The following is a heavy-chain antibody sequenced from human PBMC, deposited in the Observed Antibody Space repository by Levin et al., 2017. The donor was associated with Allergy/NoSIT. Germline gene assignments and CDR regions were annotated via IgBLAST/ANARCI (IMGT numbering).Heavy chain of an antibody. D-gene: IGHD6-13*01. CDR3: ARDEGAPGGQQLVLGWFDP. Sequence: GGSLRLSCKASGGTFSSYAISWVRQAPGQGLEWMGGIIPIFGTANYAQKFQGRVTITADESTSTAYMELSSLRSEDTAVYYCARDEGAPGGQQLVLGWFDPWGQGTLVTVSS. V-gene: IGHV1-69*01. CDR2: IIPIFGTA. CDR1: GGTFSSYA. J-gene: IGHJ5*02.